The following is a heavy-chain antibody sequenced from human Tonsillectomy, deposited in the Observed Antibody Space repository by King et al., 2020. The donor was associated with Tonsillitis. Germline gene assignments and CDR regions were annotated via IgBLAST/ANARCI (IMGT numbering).Heavy chain of an antibody. CDR1: GFTFSDYG. Sequence: VQLVESGGGVVQPGRSLRLSCAASGFTFSDYGMHWVRQTPGKGPEWVALISYDGTYKSYADSVKGRFTISRDNSKNTVYLQMNSLGTEDTAVYYCAKDPNKHTRGYYYAPNFDYWGQGTLVTVSS. CDR3: AKDPNKHTRGYYYAPNFDY. CDR2: ISYDGTYK. V-gene: IGHV3-30*18. D-gene: IGHD3-22*01. J-gene: IGHJ4*02.